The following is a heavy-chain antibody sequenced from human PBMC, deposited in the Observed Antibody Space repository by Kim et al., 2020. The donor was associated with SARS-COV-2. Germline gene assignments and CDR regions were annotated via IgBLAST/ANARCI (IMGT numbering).Heavy chain of an antibody. CDR1: GFTFSSYA. Sequence: GGSLRLSCAASGFTFSSYAMHWVRQAPGKGLEWVAVISYDGSNKYYADSVKGRFTISRDNSKNTLYLQMNSLRAEDTAVYYCARDPLIAAAGHFDYWGQG. D-gene: IGHD6-13*01. CDR3: ARDPLIAAAGHFDY. V-gene: IGHV3-30*04. J-gene: IGHJ4*02. CDR2: ISYDGSNK.